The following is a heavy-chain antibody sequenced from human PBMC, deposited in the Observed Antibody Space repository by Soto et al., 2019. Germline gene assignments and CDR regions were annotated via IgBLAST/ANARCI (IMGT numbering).Heavy chain of an antibody. CDR1: GFTFSDYY. D-gene: IGHD1-1*01. Sequence: QVQLVESGGGLVKPGGSLRLSCAASGFTFSDYYMSWFRQAPGKGLEWVSYISSSGRTIYYADSVNGRLTSSRDNDKKPKYSQMNSWRGEDAVVYYCARDENGAFDIWGQGTMVTVSS. CDR2: ISSSGRTI. CDR3: ARDENGAFDI. J-gene: IGHJ3*02. V-gene: IGHV3-11*01.